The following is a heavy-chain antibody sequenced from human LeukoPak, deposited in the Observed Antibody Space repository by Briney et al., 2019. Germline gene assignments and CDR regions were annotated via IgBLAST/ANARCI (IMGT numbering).Heavy chain of an antibody. CDR3: ARVVYSSSWIPYYYGMDV. CDR1: GGSISSSSYY. CDR2: INHSGST. J-gene: IGHJ6*02. V-gene: IGHV4-39*07. Sequence: NTSETLSLTCTVSGGSISSSSYYWGWIRQPPGKGLEWIGEINHSGSTNYNPSLKSPVTISVDTSKNQFSLKLSSVTAADTAVYYCARVVYSSSWIPYYYGMDVWGQGTTVTVSS. D-gene: IGHD6-13*01.